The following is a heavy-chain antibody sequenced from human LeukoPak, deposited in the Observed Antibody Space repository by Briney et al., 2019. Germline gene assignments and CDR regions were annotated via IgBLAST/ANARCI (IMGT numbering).Heavy chain of an antibody. V-gene: IGHV4-34*01. Sequence: PSETLSLTCAVYGGSFSGYYWSWIRQPPGKGLEWIGEINHSGSTNYNPSLKSRVTISVDTSKNQFSLKLSSVTAADTAVYYCASCLNVGATTGAGGAFDIWGQGTMVTVSS. CDR2: INHSGST. CDR1: GGSFSGYY. CDR3: ASCLNVGATTGAGGAFDI. D-gene: IGHD1-26*01. J-gene: IGHJ3*02.